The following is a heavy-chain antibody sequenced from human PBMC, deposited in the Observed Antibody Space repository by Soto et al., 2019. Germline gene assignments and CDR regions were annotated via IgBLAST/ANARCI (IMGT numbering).Heavy chain of an antibody. CDR3: ARGGVGATIAMEFDY. CDR2: IWYDGSNK. V-gene: IGHV3-33*01. J-gene: IGHJ4*02. Sequence: GGSLRLSCAASGFTFSSYGMHWVRQAPGKGLEWVAVIWYDGSNKYYADSVKGRFTISRDNSKNTLYLQMNSLRAEDTAVYYCARGGVGATIAMEFDYWGQGTLVTVSS. D-gene: IGHD1-26*01. CDR1: GFTFSSYG.